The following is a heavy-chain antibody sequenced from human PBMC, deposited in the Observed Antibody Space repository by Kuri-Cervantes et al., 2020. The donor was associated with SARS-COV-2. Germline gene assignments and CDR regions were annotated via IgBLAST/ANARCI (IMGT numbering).Heavy chain of an antibody. J-gene: IGHJ5*02. D-gene: IGHD5-18*01. V-gene: IGHV4-61*09. CDR2: LDTSGST. CDR3: ARLGGYRSGYNWFDP. Sequence: SCAVSGVPVTGGTYYWAWIRQPAGKGLEWIGHLDTSGSTTYNPSLRGRVTISLDPSNNQVSLRLTSATAADTAVYYCARLGGYRSGYNWFDPWGQGTLVTVSS. CDR1: GVPVTGGTYY.